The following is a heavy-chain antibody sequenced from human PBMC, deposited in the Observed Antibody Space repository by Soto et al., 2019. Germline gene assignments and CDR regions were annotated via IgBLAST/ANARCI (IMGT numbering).Heavy chain of an antibody. CDR1: GHTFTSYG. J-gene: IGHJ6*02. D-gene: IGHD6-13*01. CDR3: ATGSSSESYYYYGMDV. CDR2: ISAYNGNT. Sequence: ASVKVSCKASGHTFTSYGISWVRQAPGQGLEWMGWISAYNGNTNYAQKLQGRVTMTTDTSTSTAYMELRSLRSDDTAVYYCATGSSSESYYYYGMDVWGQGTTVTVSS. V-gene: IGHV1-18*01.